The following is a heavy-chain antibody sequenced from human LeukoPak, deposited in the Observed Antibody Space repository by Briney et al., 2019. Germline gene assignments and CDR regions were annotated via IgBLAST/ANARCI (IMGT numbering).Heavy chain of an antibody. V-gene: IGHV3-74*01. CDR3: ARDGSSGRFPPGDFDY. D-gene: IGHD6-19*01. CDR2: INSDGSST. J-gene: IGHJ4*02. CDR1: GFTFSNYW. Sequence: GGSLRLSCAASGFTFSNYWMHWDRQAPGKGLVWVSLINSDGSSTSYADSLKGRFTISRDNAKNTLYLQMNSLRAEDTAVYYCARDGSSGRFPPGDFDYWGQGTLVTVSS.